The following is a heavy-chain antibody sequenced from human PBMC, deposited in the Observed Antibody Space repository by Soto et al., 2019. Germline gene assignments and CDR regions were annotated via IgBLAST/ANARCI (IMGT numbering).Heavy chain of an antibody. CDR3: ARRMGYCTSTSCYEYYFDY. V-gene: IGHV4-39*02. Sequence: QLQLQESGPGLVKPSETLSLTCTVSGGSISSSDYFWGWIRQPPGKGLEWIGNIYYSGRTYYNPSLKSRVTISADTSKNHFSLKLSSVAAADTAVYYCARRMGYCTSTSCYEYYFDYWGQGTLVTVSS. D-gene: IGHD2-2*01. CDR2: IYYSGRT. CDR1: GGSISSSDYF. J-gene: IGHJ4*02.